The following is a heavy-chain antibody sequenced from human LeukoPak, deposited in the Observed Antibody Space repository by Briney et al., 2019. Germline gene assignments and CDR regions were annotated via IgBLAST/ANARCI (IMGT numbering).Heavy chain of an antibody. J-gene: IGHJ6*03. CDR3: ARAGIVGLYYYYMDV. CDR1: GYTFTSYG. D-gene: IGHD2-21*01. Sequence: SCKASGYTFTSYGISWVRQAPGKGLEWVALIWYDGSNKYYADSVKGRFTISRDNSKNTLYLQMNSLRAEDTAVYYCARAGIVGLYYYYMDVWGKGTTVTVSS. V-gene: IGHV3-33*01. CDR2: IWYDGSNK.